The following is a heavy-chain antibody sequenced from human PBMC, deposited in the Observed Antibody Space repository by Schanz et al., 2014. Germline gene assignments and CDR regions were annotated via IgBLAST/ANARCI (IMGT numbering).Heavy chain of an antibody. D-gene: IGHD6-13*01. CDR3: AKEKEEVAADGSFFDY. V-gene: IGHV3-30*02. Sequence: QVQLVESGGGVVQRGGSLRLSCAASGFTFSSYGMHWVRQAPGKGLEWVAIIWYDGSNKYYADSVKGRFTISRDNSKNTVNLQMNSLRAEDTAVYYCAKEKEEVAADGSFFDYWGQGTLVTVSS. CDR1: GFTFSSYG. CDR2: IWYDGSNK. J-gene: IGHJ4*02.